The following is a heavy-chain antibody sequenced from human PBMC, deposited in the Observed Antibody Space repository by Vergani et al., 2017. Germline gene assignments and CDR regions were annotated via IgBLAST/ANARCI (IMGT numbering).Heavy chain of an antibody. V-gene: IGHV1-2*02. CDR3: ARAGGQPRGVGSPVSWFDP. CDR1: GYTFTGYY. Sequence: QVQLVQSGAEVKKPGASVKVSCKASGYTFTGYYMHWVRQAPGQGLEWMGWINPNSGGPNYAQKFQGRVTMTRDTSISTAYMELSRLRSDDTAVYYCARAGGQPRGVGSPVSWFDPWGQGTLVTVSS. CDR2: INPNSGGP. J-gene: IGHJ5*02. D-gene: IGHD4-23*01.